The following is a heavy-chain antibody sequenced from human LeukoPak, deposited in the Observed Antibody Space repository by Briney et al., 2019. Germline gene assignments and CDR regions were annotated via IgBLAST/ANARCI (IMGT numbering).Heavy chain of an antibody. CDR3: ASPLLSADAFDI. J-gene: IGHJ3*02. CDR2: IIPILGMA. V-gene: IGHV1-69*04. CDR1: GGTFSSYA. Sequence: ASVKVSCKASGGTFSSYAISWVRQAPGQGLEWMGRIIPILGMANYAQKFQGRVTITADKSTSTAYMELRSLRSDDTAVYYCASPLLSADAFDIWGQGTMVTVSS.